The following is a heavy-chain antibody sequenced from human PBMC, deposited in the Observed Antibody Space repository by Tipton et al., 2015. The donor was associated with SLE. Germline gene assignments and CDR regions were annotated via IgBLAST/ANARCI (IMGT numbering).Heavy chain of an antibody. J-gene: IGHJ4*02. CDR1: GYSISSGYY. CDR3: ARGPEQWLVTPHYFDY. CDR2: INHSGST. V-gene: IGHV4-38-2*01. D-gene: IGHD6-19*01. Sequence: LRLSCAVSGYSISSGYYWSWIRQPPGKGLEWIGEINHSGSTNYNPSLKSRVAISVDTSKNQFSLKLSSVTAADTAVYYCARGPEQWLVTPHYFDYWGQGTLVTVSS.